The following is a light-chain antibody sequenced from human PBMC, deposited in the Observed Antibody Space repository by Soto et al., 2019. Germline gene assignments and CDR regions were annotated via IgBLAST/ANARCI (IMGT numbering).Light chain of an antibody. V-gene: IGLV1-51*01. CDR1: SSNIGSNY. Sequence: QSVLTQPPSVSAAPGQKVSISCSGISSNIGSNYVSWYQHLPGTAPRLLIYDNDKRPSGIPDRFSGSKSGTSATLGITGLQTGDEADYYCGTWDDSLSGVIFGGGTKVTVL. J-gene: IGLJ2*01. CDR2: DND. CDR3: GTWDDSLSGVI.